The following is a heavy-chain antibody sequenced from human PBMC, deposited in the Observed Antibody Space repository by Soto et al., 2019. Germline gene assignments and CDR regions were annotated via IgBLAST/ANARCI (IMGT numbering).Heavy chain of an antibody. CDR1: GIIFNGFG. D-gene: IGHD2-15*01. J-gene: IGHJ6*02. CDR3: AREVGYYGMDV. V-gene: IGHV3-30*12. CDR2: IRYDGSST. Sequence: GGSMRLSFAASGIIFNGFGMHWVRQAPGKGLEWVAVIRYDGSSTSYADSVKGRFTISRDNAKNTLYLQMNSLRAEDTAVYYCAREVGYYGMDVWGQGTTVTVSS.